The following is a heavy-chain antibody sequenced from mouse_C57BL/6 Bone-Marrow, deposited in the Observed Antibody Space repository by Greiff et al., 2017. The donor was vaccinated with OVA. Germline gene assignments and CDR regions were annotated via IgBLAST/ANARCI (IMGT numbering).Heavy chain of an antibody. Sequence: QVQLKESGPELVKPGASVKISCKASGYAFSSSWMNWVKQRPGKGLEWIGRIYPGDGDTNYNGKFKGKATLTADKSSSTAYMQLSSLTSEDSAVYFCANSFMDYWGQGTSVTVSS. V-gene: IGHV1-82*01. CDR2: IYPGDGDT. CDR1: GYAFSSSW. J-gene: IGHJ4*01. CDR3: ANSFMDY.